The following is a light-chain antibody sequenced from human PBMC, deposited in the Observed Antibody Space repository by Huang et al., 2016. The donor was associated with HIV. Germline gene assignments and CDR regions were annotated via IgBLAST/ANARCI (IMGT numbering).Light chain of an antibody. Sequence: DIQMTQSPSSLSASVGDRVTITCRASQSISSYLNWYQQKPGKDPKLLIYAASSLQSGVPSRCSGSGSGTDFTLTISSLQAEDFATYYCQQSYSTLRYTFGQGTKLEIK. CDR1: QSISSY. CDR3: QQSYSTLRYT. J-gene: IGKJ2*01. CDR2: AAS. V-gene: IGKV1-39*01.